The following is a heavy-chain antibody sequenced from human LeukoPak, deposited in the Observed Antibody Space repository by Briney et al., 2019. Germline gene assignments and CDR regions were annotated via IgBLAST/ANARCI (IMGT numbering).Heavy chain of an antibody. D-gene: IGHD3-22*01. V-gene: IGHV4-34*01. J-gene: IGHJ4*02. CDR2: INHSGST. CDR1: GGSYSGYY. Sequence: PSETLSLTCAVYGGSYSGYYWSWIRQPPGKGLEWIGEINHSGSTNYNPSLKSRVTISVDTSKNQFSLKLSSVTAADTAVYYCARGRYYDSSGYSHEEHYWGQGTLVTVSS. CDR3: ARGRYYDSSGYSHEEHY.